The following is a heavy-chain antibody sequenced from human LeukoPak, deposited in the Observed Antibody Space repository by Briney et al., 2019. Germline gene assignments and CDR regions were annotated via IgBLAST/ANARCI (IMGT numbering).Heavy chain of an antibody. CDR2: IYYSGNT. CDR3: ARTEDIAPAASNWLDP. Sequence: PSETVSLTCTVSGGSISSISYYWGWIRQPPGKGLEWIGGIYYSGNTYYNPSLKSRVTMSVDTSKNHFSLKLRSVTAADTAVYYCARTEDIAPAASNWLDPWGQGTLVSVSS. J-gene: IGHJ5*02. V-gene: IGHV4-39*02. D-gene: IGHD6-13*01. CDR1: GGSISSISYY.